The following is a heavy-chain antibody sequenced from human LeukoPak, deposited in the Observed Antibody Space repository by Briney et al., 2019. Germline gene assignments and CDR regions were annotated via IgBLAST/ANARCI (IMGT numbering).Heavy chain of an antibody. CDR1: GFTFSSYE. J-gene: IGHJ4*02. CDR3: TPQYGSGSYYEKFDY. CDR2: ISSSGSTI. D-gene: IGHD3-10*01. Sequence: GGSLRLSCAASGFTFSSYEMNWVRQAPGKGLEWVSYISSSGSTIYYADSVKGRFTISRDNAKNSLYLQMNSLRAEDTAVYYCTPQYGSGSYYEKFDYWGQGTLVTVSS. V-gene: IGHV3-48*03.